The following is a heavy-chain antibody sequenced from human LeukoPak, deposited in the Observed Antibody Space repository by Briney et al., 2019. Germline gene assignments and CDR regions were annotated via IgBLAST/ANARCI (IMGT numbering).Heavy chain of an antibody. V-gene: IGHV3-30*03. CDR2: ISYDGSNK. CDR1: GFTFSSYG. J-gene: IGHJ4*02. CDR3: ATGTGYSYGYFLFDY. Sequence: GGSLRLSCAASGFTFSSYGMHWVRQAPGKGLEWVAVISYDGSNKYYADSVKGRFTISRDNAKNSLYLQMNSLRAEDTALYYCATGTGYSYGYFLFDYWGQGTLVTVSS. D-gene: IGHD5-18*01.